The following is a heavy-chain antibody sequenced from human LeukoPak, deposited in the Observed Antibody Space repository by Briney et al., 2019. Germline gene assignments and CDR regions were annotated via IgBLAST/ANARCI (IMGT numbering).Heavy chain of an antibody. Sequence: GRSLRLSCAASGFTFDDYAMHWVRQAPGKGLEWVSGISWNSGSIGYADSVKGRFTISRDNAKNSLYLQMNSLRAEDTALYYCAKDERNYYDSGGSPYFDYWGQGTLVTVSS. J-gene: IGHJ4*02. CDR3: AKDERNYYDSGGSPYFDY. D-gene: IGHD3-22*01. V-gene: IGHV3-9*01. CDR1: GFTFDDYA. CDR2: ISWNSGSI.